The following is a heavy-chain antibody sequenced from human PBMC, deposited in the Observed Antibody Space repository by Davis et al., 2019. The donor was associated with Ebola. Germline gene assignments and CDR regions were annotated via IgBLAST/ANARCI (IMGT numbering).Heavy chain of an antibody. CDR2: INSDGSST. V-gene: IGHV3-74*01. Sequence: GESLKISCAASGFTFSSYWMHWVRQVPGKGLVWVSRINSDGSSTSYADSVKGRFTISRDNAKNTLYLQMNSLRAEDTAVYYCAKGFHDFWSGALDYWGQGALVTVSS. D-gene: IGHD3-3*01. CDR3: AKGFHDFWSGALDY. CDR1: GFTFSSYW. J-gene: IGHJ4*02.